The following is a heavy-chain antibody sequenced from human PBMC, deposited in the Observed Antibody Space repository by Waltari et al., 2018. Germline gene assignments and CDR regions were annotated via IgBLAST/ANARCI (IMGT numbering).Heavy chain of an antibody. V-gene: IGHV4-34*01. D-gene: IGHD3-10*01. CDR1: GGSFSRYY. Sequence: QVQLQQWGAGLLKPSETLSLTCAVYGGSFSRYYWSWIRQPPGKGLEWIGEINHSGSTNYNPSLKSRVTISVDTSKNQFSLKLSSVTAADTAVYYCARGTMVRGVSPFDYWGQGTLVTVSS. CDR2: INHSGST. J-gene: IGHJ4*02. CDR3: ARGTMVRGVSPFDY.